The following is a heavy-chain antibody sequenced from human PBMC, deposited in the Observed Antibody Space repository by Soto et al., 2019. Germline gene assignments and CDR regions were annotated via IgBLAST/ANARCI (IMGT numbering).Heavy chain of an antibody. CDR2: ISAYNDNT. CDR3: ARVDYYDSSGYYDYDAFDI. Sequence: QVQLVQSGAEVKKPGASVKVSCKASGYTFTTYGISWVRQAPGQGLEWMGWISAYNDNTNYAEMPLGRVTMTTDTXMSXAXTELRSLRSDDTAVYYCARVDYYDSSGYYDYDAFDIWGQGTMVTVSS. V-gene: IGHV1-18*01. CDR1: GYTFTTYG. D-gene: IGHD3-22*01. J-gene: IGHJ3*02.